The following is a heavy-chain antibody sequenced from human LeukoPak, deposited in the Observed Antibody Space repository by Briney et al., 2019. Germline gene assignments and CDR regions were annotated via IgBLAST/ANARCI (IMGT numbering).Heavy chain of an antibody. J-gene: IGHJ4*02. CDR1: GFTFSSYS. Sequence: GGSLRLSCAASGFTFSSYSMNWVRQAPGKGLEWVSYISSSSSTIYYADSVKGRFTISRDNAKNSLYLQMNSLRAEDTAVYYCARDLWRYCSSTSCLFDYWGQGTLVTVSS. D-gene: IGHD2-2*01. CDR3: ARDLWRYCSSTSCLFDY. V-gene: IGHV3-48*01. CDR2: ISSSSSTI.